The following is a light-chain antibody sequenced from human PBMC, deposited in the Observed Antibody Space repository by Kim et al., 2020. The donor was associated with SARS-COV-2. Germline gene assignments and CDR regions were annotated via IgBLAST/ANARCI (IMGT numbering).Light chain of an antibody. V-gene: IGKV3-15*01. CDR3: QQYNNWPPLT. Sequence: EIMMTQSPATLSVSPGERATLSCRASQSVSSNLAWYQQKPGQVPRLLIYGASTRATGIPARFSGSGSGTEFTLTISSLQSEDFAVYYCQQYNNWPPLTFGGGTKVDIK. CDR2: GAS. CDR1: QSVSSN. J-gene: IGKJ4*01.